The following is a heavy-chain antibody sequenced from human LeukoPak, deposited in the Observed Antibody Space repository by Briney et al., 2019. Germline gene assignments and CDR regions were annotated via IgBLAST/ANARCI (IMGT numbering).Heavy chain of an antibody. CDR1: GFTFSSNW. D-gene: IGHD5-12*01. V-gene: IGHV3-7*05. CDR2: IKEDGSGK. Sequence: GGALRLSCAASGFTFSSNWMTWVRQAPGKGLEWVANIKEDGSGKYYVDSVKGRFTISKDNAENSLYLQMNSLRAEDTAVYYCARARPGFYFDYWGQGTLVTVSS. J-gene: IGHJ4*02. CDR3: ARARPGFYFDY.